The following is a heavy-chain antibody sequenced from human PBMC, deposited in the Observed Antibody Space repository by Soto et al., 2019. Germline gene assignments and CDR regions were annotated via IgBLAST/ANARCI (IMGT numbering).Heavy chain of an antibody. CDR1: GGSISSYY. J-gene: IGHJ4*02. D-gene: IGHD3-22*01. V-gene: IGHV4-59*01. CDR3: ARDLNYYDSSGYYTGLDY. CDR2: IYYSGST. Sequence: SETLSLTCTVSGGSISSYYWSWIRQPPGKGLEWIGYIYYSGSTNYNPSLKSRVTISVDTSKNQFSLKLSSVTAADTAVYYCARDLNYYDSSGYYTGLDYWGQGTLVTVS.